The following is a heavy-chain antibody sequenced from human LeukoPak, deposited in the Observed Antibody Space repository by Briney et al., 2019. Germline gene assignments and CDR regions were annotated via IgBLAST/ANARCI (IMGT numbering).Heavy chain of an antibody. D-gene: IGHD7-27*01. V-gene: IGHV3-7*01. CDR2: IKQDGSEK. Sequence: PGGSLRLSCAASGFTFSSYWMSWVRQAPGKGLEWVANIKQDGSEKYYVDSVKGRFTISRDNAKNSLYLQMNSLRAEDTAVYYCARARARPGYYFDYWGQGTLVTVSS. CDR1: GFTFSSYW. CDR3: ARARARPGYYFDY. J-gene: IGHJ4*02.